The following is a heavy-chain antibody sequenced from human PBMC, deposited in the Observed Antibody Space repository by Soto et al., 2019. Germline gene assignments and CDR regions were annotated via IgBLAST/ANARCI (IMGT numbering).Heavy chain of an antibody. Sequence: ASVKVSCKASGYTFTNYAMHWVRQAPGQRLEWMGRINGANGKTKYSQKFQGRVTITRDTSASTAYMEVSSLRSEDTAVYYCVRDGVSGTPSWFDPWGQGTLVTVSS. D-gene: IGHD3-16*01. J-gene: IGHJ5*02. CDR1: GYTFTNYA. V-gene: IGHV1-3*01. CDR3: VRDGVSGTPSWFDP. CDR2: INGANGKT.